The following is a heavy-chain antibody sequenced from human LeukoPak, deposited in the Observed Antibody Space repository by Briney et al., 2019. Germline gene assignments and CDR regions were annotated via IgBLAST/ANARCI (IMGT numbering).Heavy chain of an antibody. J-gene: IGHJ4*02. CDR2: IKQDGSEK. D-gene: IGHD6-13*01. Sequence: GGSLRLSCAVSGFSVSGYWMTWVRQAPGKGLEWVANIKQDGSEKNYVDSVKGRFTISRDNAENSLFLQMNSLRVEDTAVYYCAREWQGGIAAAGTRIEADYWGQGTLVDVSS. CDR3: AREWQGGIAAAGTRIEADY. V-gene: IGHV3-7*01. CDR1: GFSVSGYW.